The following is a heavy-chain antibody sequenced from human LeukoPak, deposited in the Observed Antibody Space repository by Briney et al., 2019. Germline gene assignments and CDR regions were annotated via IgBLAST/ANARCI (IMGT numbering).Heavy chain of an antibody. J-gene: IGHJ5*02. CDR3: ARVTRLSGWFDP. D-gene: IGHD4-23*01. Sequence: SETLSLTCTVSGGSISSYYWSWIRQPPGKGLEWIGEINHSGSTNYNPSLKSRVTISVDTSKNQFSLKLSSVTAADTAVYYCARVTRLSGWFDPWGQGTLVTVSS. CDR1: GGSISSYY. CDR2: INHSGST. V-gene: IGHV4-34*01.